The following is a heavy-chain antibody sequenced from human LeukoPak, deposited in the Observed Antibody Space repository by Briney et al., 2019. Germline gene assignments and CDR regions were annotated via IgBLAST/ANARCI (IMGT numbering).Heavy chain of an antibody. D-gene: IGHD4-11*01. V-gene: IGHV3-49*04. J-gene: IGHJ4*02. CDR2: IRSKAYGGTT. CDR1: GFTFGDYA. CDR3: TILNYSNFSWYFDY. Sequence: GGSLRLSCTASGFTFGDYAMSWVRQAPGKGLEWVGFIRSKAYGGTTEYAASVKGSFTISRDDSKSIAYLQMNSLKTEDTAVYYCTILNYSNFSWYFDYWGQGTLVTVSS.